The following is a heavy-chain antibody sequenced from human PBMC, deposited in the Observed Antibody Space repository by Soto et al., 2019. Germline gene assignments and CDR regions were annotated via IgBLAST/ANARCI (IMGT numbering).Heavy chain of an antibody. CDR2: INTNTGNP. CDR1: GYTFTSYA. J-gene: IGHJ4*02. Sequence: ASVKVSCKASGYTFTSYAMNWVRQAPGQGLEWMGWINTNTGNPTYAQGFTGRFVFSLDTSVSTAYLQICSLKAEDTAVYYCARDYYDSSGYRSDFDYWGQGTLVTVSS. V-gene: IGHV7-4-1*01. CDR3: ARDYYDSSGYRSDFDY. D-gene: IGHD3-22*01.